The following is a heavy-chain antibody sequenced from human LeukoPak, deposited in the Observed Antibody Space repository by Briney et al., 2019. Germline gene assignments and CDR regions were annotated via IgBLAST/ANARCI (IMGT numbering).Heavy chain of an antibody. V-gene: IGHV3-30*04. D-gene: IGHD5-12*01. J-gene: IGHJ4*02. CDR1: GFTFSSYA. CDR2: ISYDGSDK. Sequence: PPGGSLRLSCAASGFTFSSYAMYWVRQAPGKGLEWVAVISYDGSDKFYADSVKGRFTISRDSSKNTLYLQMNSLRPEDTAVYYCARARPSMWIDYWGQGTLVTVSS. CDR3: ARARPSMWIDY.